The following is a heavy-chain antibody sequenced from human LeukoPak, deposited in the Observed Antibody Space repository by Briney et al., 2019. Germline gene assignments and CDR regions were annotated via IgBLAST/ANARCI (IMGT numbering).Heavy chain of an antibody. Sequence: PGRSLRLSCAASGFTFSSYSMNWVRQAPGKGLEWVSSIRSSSSYIYYADSVKGRFTISRDNVKNSLYLQMNSLRAEDTAVYYCARDLYCSGGSCWDYYGMDVWGQGTTVTVSS. CDR2: IRSSSSYI. V-gene: IGHV3-21*01. D-gene: IGHD2-15*01. CDR3: ARDLYCSGGSCWDYYGMDV. J-gene: IGHJ6*02. CDR1: GFTFSSYS.